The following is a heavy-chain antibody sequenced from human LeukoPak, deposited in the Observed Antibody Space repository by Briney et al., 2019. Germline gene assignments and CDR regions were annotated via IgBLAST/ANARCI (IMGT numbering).Heavy chain of an antibody. CDR3: ARGPPPWGIFGVVIISYFDY. Sequence: GASVKVSCKASGYTFTTYYVHWVRQAPGQGLEWMGIINPSGGSTTYAQKFRGRLTMTRDMSTSTVYMELSSLRAEDTAVYYCARGPPPWGIFGVVIISYFDYWGQGTLVTVSS. CDR2: INPSGGST. D-gene: IGHD3-3*01. CDR1: GYTFTTYY. V-gene: IGHV1-46*01. J-gene: IGHJ4*02.